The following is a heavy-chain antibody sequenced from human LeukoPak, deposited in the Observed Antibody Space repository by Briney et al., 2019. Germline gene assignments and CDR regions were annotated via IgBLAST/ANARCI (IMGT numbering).Heavy chain of an antibody. D-gene: IGHD5-18*01. J-gene: IGHJ6*02. CDR2: VYYSGNT. V-gene: IGHV4-39*01. Sequence: PSETLSLTCTVSGGSISSTTFYWGWIRQPPGKGLEWIGSVYYSGNTYYNPSLKSRVTIFVDTSKNQFSLKLTSVTAADTAVYYCARSDTAMVRWDYYYGMDVWGQGTTVTVSS. CDR3: ARSDTAMVRWDYYYGMDV. CDR1: GGSISSTTFY.